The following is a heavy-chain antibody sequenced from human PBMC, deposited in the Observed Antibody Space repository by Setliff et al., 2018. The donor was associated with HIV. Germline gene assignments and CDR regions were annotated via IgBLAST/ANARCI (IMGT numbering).Heavy chain of an antibody. CDR3: ARGTLYYYDTGGYSYFDY. CDR1: GGSISSGGYY. CDR2: IYYSGST. Sequence: TLSLTCTVSGGSISSGGYYWSWIRQHPGKGLEWIGYIYYSGSTYYNPSLKSRVTISVDTSKNQFSLKLSSVTAADTAVFYCARGTLYYYDTGGYSYFDYWGQGTLVT. V-gene: IGHV4-31*02. J-gene: IGHJ4*02. D-gene: IGHD3-22*01.